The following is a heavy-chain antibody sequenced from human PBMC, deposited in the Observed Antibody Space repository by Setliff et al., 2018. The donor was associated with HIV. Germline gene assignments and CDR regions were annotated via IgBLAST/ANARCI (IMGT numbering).Heavy chain of an antibody. D-gene: IGHD3-22*01. CDR3: ARGGSSGFYPHDAFDI. CDR1: GASISAYY. Sequence: SETLSLTCAVSGASISAYYWSWIRQPPGKGLEWIGFIFISGSTNYNPSLKSRVSISEDRSKNQLTLKLSSVTAADTAVYYCARGGSSGFYPHDAFDIWGQGTTVTVSS. J-gene: IGHJ3*02. V-gene: IGHV4-4*08. CDR2: IFISGST.